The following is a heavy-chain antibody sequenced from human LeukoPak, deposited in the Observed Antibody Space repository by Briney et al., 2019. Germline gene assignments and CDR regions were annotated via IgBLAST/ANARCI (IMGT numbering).Heavy chain of an antibody. V-gene: IGHV1-18*01. Sequence: ASVKVSCKASGYTFTSYDITWVRQAPGQALEWMGWISAYNGNTNYAQKLQGRVTMTTDTSTSTAYMELRSLRSDDTAVYYCARDDPSTVTIDYWGQGTLVTVSS. D-gene: IGHD4-17*01. CDR1: GYTFTSYD. CDR2: ISAYNGNT. J-gene: IGHJ4*02. CDR3: ARDDPSTVTIDY.